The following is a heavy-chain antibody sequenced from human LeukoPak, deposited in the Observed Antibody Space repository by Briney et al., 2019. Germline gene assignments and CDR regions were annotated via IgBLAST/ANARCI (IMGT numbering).Heavy chain of an antibody. CDR2: ISNSGGST. CDR1: GFTFSSYA. V-gene: IGHV3-23*01. J-gene: IGHJ4*02. CDR3: AKKASSGYYYAFDY. D-gene: IGHD3-22*01. Sequence: GGSLRLSCAASGFTFSSYAMSWVRQGPGKGLEWVSAISNSGGSTYYADSVRGRFTISKDNSKNTLYLEMNSLSAEDTAVYYCAKKASSGYYYAFDYWGQGTLVTVSS.